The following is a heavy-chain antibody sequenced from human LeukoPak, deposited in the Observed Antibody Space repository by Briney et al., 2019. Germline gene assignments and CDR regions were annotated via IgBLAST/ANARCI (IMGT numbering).Heavy chain of an antibody. CDR1: GGTFSSYA. V-gene: IGHV1-2*02. CDR2: INPNSGGT. J-gene: IGHJ4*02. CDR3: ARGDVVVPAATDY. D-gene: IGHD2-2*01. Sequence: GASVKVSCKASGGTFSSYAISWVLQAPGQGLEWMGWINPNSGGTNYAQKFQGRVTMTRDTSISTAYMELSRLRSDDTAVYYCARGDVVVPAATDYWGQGTLVTVSS.